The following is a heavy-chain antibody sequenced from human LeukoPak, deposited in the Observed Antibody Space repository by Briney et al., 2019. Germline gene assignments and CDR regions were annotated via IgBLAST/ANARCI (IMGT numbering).Heavy chain of an antibody. V-gene: IGHV1-69*13. J-gene: IGHJ4*02. D-gene: IGHD3-22*01. CDR3: ARGELKYYCDSSGYYNPPFDY. CDR2: IIPIFGTA. CDR1: GGTFSSYA. Sequence: ASVKVSCKASGGTFSSYAISWVRQAPGQGLEWMGGIIPIFGTANYAQKFQGRVTITADESTSTAYMELSSLRSEDTAVYYCARGELKYYCDSSGYYNPPFDYWGQGTLVTVSS.